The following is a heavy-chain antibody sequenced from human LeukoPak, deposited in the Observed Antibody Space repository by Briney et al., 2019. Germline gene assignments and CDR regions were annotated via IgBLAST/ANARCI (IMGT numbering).Heavy chain of an antibody. CDR3: ARPVTPGRYYYYGMDV. J-gene: IGHJ6*02. D-gene: IGHD4-23*01. V-gene: IGHV3-23*01. CDR1: GFTFDDYG. CDR2: ISGSGGST. Sequence: TGGSLRLSCAASGFTFDDYGMSWVRQAPGKGLEWVSAISGSGGSTYYADSVKGRFTISRDNSKNTLYLQMNSLRAEDTAVYYCARPVTPGRYYYYGMDVWGQGTTVTVSS.